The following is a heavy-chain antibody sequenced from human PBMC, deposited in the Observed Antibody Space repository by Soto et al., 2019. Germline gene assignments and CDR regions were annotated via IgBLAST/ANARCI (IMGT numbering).Heavy chain of an antibody. Sequence: EVQLVQSGGSLVKPGGSLRLTCAASGFIFSDYTMNWVRQAPGKGLEWVSSISRGSDYIFYADSVKGRFTISRDNARNSLYLQMSSLRAEETAVYYCAKDSGCVNNACAYDPWGQGTLVTVSS. D-gene: IGHD1-20*01. J-gene: IGHJ5*02. CDR2: ISRGSDYI. CDR3: AKDSGCVNNACAYDP. V-gene: IGHV3-21*01. CDR1: GFIFSDYT.